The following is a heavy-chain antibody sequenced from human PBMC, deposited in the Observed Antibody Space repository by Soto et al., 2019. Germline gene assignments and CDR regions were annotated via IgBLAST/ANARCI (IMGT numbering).Heavy chain of an antibody. D-gene: IGHD5-18*01. CDR1: GYTFTSYG. CDR2: ISAYNGNT. J-gene: IGHJ6*02. CDR3: ARGCVVDTAGPYYGMDV. V-gene: IGHV1-18*01. Sequence: ASVKVSCKASGYTFTSYGISWVRQAPGQGLEWMGWISAYNGNTNYAQKLQGRVTMTTDTSTSTAYMELRSLRSDDTAVYYCARGCVVDTAGPYYGMDVWGQGTTVTVS.